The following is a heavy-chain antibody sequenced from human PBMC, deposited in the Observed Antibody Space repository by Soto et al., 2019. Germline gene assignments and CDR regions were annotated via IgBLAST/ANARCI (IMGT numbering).Heavy chain of an antibody. D-gene: IGHD1-7*01. V-gene: IGHV1-18*01. CDR3: ARVRGTTVDGFDY. CDR1: GYNFITYG. CDR2: VSAYRGTT. Sequence: ASVKVSCKASGYNFITYGISWVRQAPGQGLEWMGWVSAYRGTTNYTQNLQGRVTMTTDTSTSTAYMELSRLRSDDTAVYYCARVRGTTVDGFDYCGQGTLVTVSS. J-gene: IGHJ4*02.